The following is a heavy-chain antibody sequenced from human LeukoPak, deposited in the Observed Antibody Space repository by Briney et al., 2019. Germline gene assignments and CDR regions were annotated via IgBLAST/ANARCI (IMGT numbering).Heavy chain of an antibody. V-gene: IGHV3-74*01. CDR3: AGDQGSFDY. Sequence: PGGSLRLSCAASGFTFSSYWMHWIRQAPGKGLVWVSRIHSDGIGTSYADSVRGRFTISRDNAKNTLYLQMNSLRAEDTAVYYCAGDQGSFDYWGQGTLATVSS. J-gene: IGHJ4*02. CDR2: IHSDGIGT. CDR1: GFTFSSYW.